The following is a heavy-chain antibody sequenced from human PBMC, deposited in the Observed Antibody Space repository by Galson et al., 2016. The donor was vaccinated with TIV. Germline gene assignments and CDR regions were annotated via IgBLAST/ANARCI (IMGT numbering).Heavy chain of an antibody. CDR2: IDWDDDK. CDR1: GFSLSTTGVR. D-gene: IGHD3-22*01. Sequence: PALVNPTQTLTLTCSFSGFSLSTTGVRVSWIRQPPGKTLEWLARIDWDDDKFYSTFLKTRLTISKDTSKNQVVLTMTNMDPVDTATYFCVRADSSGYYYYFDYWGQGTLVTVSS. CDR3: VRADSSGYYYYFDY. J-gene: IGHJ4*02. V-gene: IGHV2-70*04.